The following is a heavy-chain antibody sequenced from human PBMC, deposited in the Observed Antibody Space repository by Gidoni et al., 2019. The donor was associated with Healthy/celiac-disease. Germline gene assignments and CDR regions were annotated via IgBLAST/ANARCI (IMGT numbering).Heavy chain of an antibody. J-gene: IGHJ1*01. CDR2: FDPEDGET. D-gene: IGHD3-22*01. CDR1: GYTPPELS. Sequence: QVQLVQSGAEVKKPGASVKVSGKVSGYTPPELSMHWVRQAPGKGLERMGGFDPEDGETIYAQKFQGRVTMTEDTSTDTAYMELSSLRSEDTAVYYCATPQASMRAGDFQHWGQGTLVTVSS. V-gene: IGHV1-24*01. CDR3: ATPQASMRAGDFQH.